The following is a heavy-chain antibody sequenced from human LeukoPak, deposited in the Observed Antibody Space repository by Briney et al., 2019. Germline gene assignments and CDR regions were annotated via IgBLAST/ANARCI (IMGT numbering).Heavy chain of an antibody. V-gene: IGHV3-20*04. Sequence: GGSLRLSCAASGFTFDDYGMSWVRQAPGKGLEWVSGINWNGGSTGYADSVKGRFTISRDNSKNTLYLQMNSLRAEDTAVYYCAKHRRDSRGWYFDYWGQGTLVTVSS. CDR3: AKHRRDSRGWYFDY. CDR2: INWNGGST. CDR1: GFTFDDYG. J-gene: IGHJ4*02. D-gene: IGHD6-19*01.